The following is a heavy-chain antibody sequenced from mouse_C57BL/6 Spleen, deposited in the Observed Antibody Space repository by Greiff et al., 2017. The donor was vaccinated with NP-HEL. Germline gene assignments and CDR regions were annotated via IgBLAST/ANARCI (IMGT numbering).Heavy chain of an antibody. CDR3: ARLYDGYYVDAMDY. Sequence: EVMLVESGGGLVKPGGSLKLSCAASGFTFSDYGMHWVRQAPEKGLEWVAYISSGSSTIYYADTVKGRFTISRDNAKNTLFLQMTSLRSEDTAMYYCARLYDGYYVDAMDYWGQGTSVTVSS. CDR1: GFTFSDYG. CDR2: ISSGSSTI. D-gene: IGHD2-3*01. V-gene: IGHV5-17*01. J-gene: IGHJ4*01.